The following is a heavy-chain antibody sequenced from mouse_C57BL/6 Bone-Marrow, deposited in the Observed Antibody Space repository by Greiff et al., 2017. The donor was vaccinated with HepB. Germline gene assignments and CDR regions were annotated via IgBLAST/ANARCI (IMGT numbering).Heavy chain of an antibody. D-gene: IGHD2-4*01. CDR1: GYTFTDYY. Sequence: VQLQQSGPVLVKPGASVKMSCKASGYTFTDYYMNWVKQSHGKSLEWIGVINPYNGGTSYKQKFKGKATLTVDKSSSTAYMELNSLTSEDSAVYFYARWSDCDGCAYWGQGTLVTVSA. J-gene: IGHJ3*01. V-gene: IGHV1-19*01. CDR3: ARWSDCDGCAY. CDR2: INPYNGGT.